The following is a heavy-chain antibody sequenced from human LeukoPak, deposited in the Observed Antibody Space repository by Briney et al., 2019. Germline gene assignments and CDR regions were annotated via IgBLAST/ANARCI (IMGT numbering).Heavy chain of an antibody. V-gene: IGHV4-61*08. J-gene: IGHJ4*02. CDR2: IYYSGST. CDR1: GGSISSGGYY. CDR3: AGAKEKTYTYFDY. Sequence: PSQTLSLTCTVSGGSISSGGYYWSWIRQHPGKGLEWIGYIYYSGSTNYNPSLKSRVTISVDTSKNQFSLKLSSVTAADTAVYYCAGAKEKTYTYFDYWGQGTLVTVSS.